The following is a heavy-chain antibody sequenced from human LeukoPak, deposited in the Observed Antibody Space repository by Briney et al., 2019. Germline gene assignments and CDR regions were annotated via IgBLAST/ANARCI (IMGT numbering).Heavy chain of an antibody. CDR2: INPNTGDT. V-gene: IGHV1-2*02. CDR1: GYSLSHYY. CDR3: ARDLSVVTTARSSMDV. Sequence: ASVKVSCKASGYSLSHYYIHWVRQAAGQGLEGMGWINPNTGDTNYAQKFQGRVTMTRDTSITTDYMVLSRLRSDDAAVYYCARDLSVVTTARSSMDVWGQGTTVTVSS. J-gene: IGHJ6*02. D-gene: IGHD2-21*02.